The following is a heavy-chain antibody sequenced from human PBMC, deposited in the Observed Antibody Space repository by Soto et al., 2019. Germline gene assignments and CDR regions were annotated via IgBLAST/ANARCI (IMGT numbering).Heavy chain of an antibody. CDR3: AKSYSSNWYDYFDY. J-gene: IGHJ4*02. CDR1: GFTFSSYA. CDR2: ISGSGGST. Sequence: EVQLLESGGGLVQPGGSLRLSCAASGFTFSSYAMSWVRQAPGKGLEWVSAISGSGGSTYYADSVKGRFTISRDISKNTLYLQMSTLRAEDTALYYCAKSYSSNWYDYFDYWGQGTLVTVSS. V-gene: IGHV3-23*01. D-gene: IGHD6-13*01.